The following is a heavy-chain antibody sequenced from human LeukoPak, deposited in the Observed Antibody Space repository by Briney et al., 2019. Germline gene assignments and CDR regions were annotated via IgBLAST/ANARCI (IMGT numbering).Heavy chain of an antibody. CDR1: GFTFSSYG. D-gene: IGHD6-13*01. CDR2: ISYDGSNK. Sequence: GGSLRLSCAASGFTFSSYGMHWVRQAPGKGLEWVAVISYDGSNKYYADSVKGRFAISRDNSKNTLYLQMNSLRAEDTAVYYCAKDHAGTFDYRGQGTLVTVSS. CDR3: AKDHAGTFDY. J-gene: IGHJ4*02. V-gene: IGHV3-30*18.